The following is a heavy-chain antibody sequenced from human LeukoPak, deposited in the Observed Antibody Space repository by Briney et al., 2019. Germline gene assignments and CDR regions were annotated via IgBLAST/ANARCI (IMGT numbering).Heavy chain of an antibody. CDR1: GGSISGSSYY. CDR2: MFNSGTT. V-gene: IGHV4-39*01. Sequence: PSETLSLTCTVSGGSISGSSYYWGWIRQPPGKGLEWIGSMFNSGTTYYNPSLKRRVTISVDTSKNQFSLKLTSVTAADTAVHYCARHGAAAAATGTHWYFDLWGRGTPLTVSS. CDR3: ARHGAAAAATGTHWYFDL. J-gene: IGHJ2*01. D-gene: IGHD6-13*01.